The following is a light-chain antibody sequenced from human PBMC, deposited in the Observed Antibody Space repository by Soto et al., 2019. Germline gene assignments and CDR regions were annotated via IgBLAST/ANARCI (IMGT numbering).Light chain of an antibody. CDR3: QQHYSPPPT. V-gene: IGKV4-1*01. CDR1: QRVLYSPNNQNY. Sequence: DIVMTQSPDTLAVSLGERATINCKSSQRVLYSPNNQNYITWYQQKPGQPPKLLIYWASTRESGVPDRFSGSGSGTDVTLTIGSLQAEDVAVYYCQQHYSPPPTFGLGTKLEIK. J-gene: IGKJ2*01. CDR2: WAS.